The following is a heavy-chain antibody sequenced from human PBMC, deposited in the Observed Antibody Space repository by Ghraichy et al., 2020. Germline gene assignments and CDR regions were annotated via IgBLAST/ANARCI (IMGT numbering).Heavy chain of an antibody. J-gene: IGHJ4*02. Sequence: SETLSLTCTVSGGSISSYYWSWIRQPPGKGLEWIGYIYYSGSTNYNPSLKSRVTISVDTSKNQFSLKLSSVTAADTAVYYCARVLVTATPYFDYWGQGTLVTVSS. CDR3: ARVLVTATPYFDY. D-gene: IGHD2-21*02. CDR2: IYYSGST. V-gene: IGHV4-59*01. CDR1: GGSISSYY.